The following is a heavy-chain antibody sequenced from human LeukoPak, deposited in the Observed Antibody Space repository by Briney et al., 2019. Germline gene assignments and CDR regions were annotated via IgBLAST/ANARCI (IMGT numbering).Heavy chain of an antibody. CDR2: IFYSGST. Sequence: SETLSLTCTVSGGSLGSGTYYWGWIRQSPGKGLEWIGSIFYSGSTNYNPSLKSRVTTSVDTSKNQFSLKLSSVTAADTAVYYCARVGNPLVTVYAWFDPWGQGTLVTVSS. CDR3: ARVGNPLVTVYAWFDP. D-gene: IGHD3-16*01. J-gene: IGHJ5*02. CDR1: GGSLGSGTYY. V-gene: IGHV4-39*07.